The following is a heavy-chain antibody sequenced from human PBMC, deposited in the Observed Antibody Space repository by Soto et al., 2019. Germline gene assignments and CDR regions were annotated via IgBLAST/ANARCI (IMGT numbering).Heavy chain of an antibody. Sequence: EVQLLQSGGGWVQPGGSLRLSCAASGFTFSNYAMAWVRQAPGKGLEWVSSISGSGVIKYYADSVQGWFTISRDNSNNTLSVQMNSLRVEDTAIYYCAKDLTSMVRVVLPSPWGQGILVTVSS. CDR1: GFTFSNYA. V-gene: IGHV3-23*01. D-gene: IGHD3-10*01. J-gene: IGHJ5*02. CDR3: AKDLTSMVRVVLPSP. CDR2: ISGSGVIK.